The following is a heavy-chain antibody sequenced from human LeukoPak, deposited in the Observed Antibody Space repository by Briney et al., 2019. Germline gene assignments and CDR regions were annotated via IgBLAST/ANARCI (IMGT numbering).Heavy chain of an antibody. V-gene: IGHV3-23*01. CDR2: LSSGGGTT. CDR3: AKVKEVYAGGYFFDS. D-gene: IGHD5-12*01. Sequence: GGSLRLSCAASGFTFNNYAMTWVRQAPGKGLEWVSPLSSGGGTTYSADSVKGRFTISRDNSKNTLYLQMNSLRAEDTAVYYCAKVKEVYAGGYFFDSWGQGTLVAVSS. CDR1: GFTFNNYA. J-gene: IGHJ4*02.